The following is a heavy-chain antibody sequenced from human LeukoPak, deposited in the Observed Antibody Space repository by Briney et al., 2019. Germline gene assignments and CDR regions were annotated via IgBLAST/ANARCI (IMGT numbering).Heavy chain of an antibody. Sequence: GGSLRLSCAASGFTFDDYGMSWVRQAPGKGLEWVSAISGSGGSTYYADSVKGRFTISRENSKNTLYLQMNSLRAEDTAVYYCAKGLVPAAIWGQGALVTVSS. CDR3: AKGLVPAAI. V-gene: IGHV3-23*01. CDR2: ISGSGGST. D-gene: IGHD2-2*01. J-gene: IGHJ4*02. CDR1: GFTFDDYG.